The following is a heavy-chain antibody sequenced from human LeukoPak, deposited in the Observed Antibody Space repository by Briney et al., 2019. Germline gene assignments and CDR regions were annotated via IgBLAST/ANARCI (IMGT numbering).Heavy chain of an antibody. V-gene: IGHV4-34*01. CDR1: GGSFSGYY. CDR3: ARGPASGSYFAWFDP. CDR2: INQSGST. J-gene: IGHJ5*02. D-gene: IGHD3-10*01. Sequence: NPSETLSLXCAVYGGSFSGYYWGWIRRPPGKGLESIGEINQSGSTKYNPSLESRVTISVDTSKNQFSLKLTSMTAADTAVYYCARGPASGSYFAWFDPWGQGALVSVSS.